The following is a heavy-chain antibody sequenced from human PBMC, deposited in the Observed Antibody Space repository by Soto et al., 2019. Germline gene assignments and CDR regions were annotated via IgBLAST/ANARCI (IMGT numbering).Heavy chain of an antibody. CDR2: IIPIFGTA. J-gene: IGHJ4*02. V-gene: IGHV1-69*13. Sequence: GASVKVSCKASGGTFSSYAISWVRQAPGQGLEWMGGIIPIFGTANYAQKFQGRVTITADESTSTAYMELSSLRSEDTAVYYCARDLSRAVADPYFDYWGQGTLVTVSS. D-gene: IGHD6-19*01. CDR3: ARDLSRAVADPYFDY. CDR1: GGTFSSYA.